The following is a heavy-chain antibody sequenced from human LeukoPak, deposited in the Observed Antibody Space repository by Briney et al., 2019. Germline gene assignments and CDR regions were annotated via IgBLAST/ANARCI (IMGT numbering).Heavy chain of an antibody. V-gene: IGHV3-23*01. J-gene: IGHJ4*02. Sequence: PGGSLRLSCAASGFTFSSYGMSWVRQAPGKGLEWVSGISGSGGSTNYADSMKGRFTISRDNSKNTLYLQMNSLRAEDTAVYYCTHMTPNTLGELSADYWGQGTLVTVSS. CDR2: ISGSGGST. CDR1: GFTFSSYG. D-gene: IGHD3-16*02. CDR3: THMTPNTLGELSADY.